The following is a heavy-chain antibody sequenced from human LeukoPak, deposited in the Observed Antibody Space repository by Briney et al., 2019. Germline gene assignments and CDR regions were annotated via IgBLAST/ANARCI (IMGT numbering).Heavy chain of an antibody. CDR1: ADSFSSHY. Sequence: SETLSLTCAVSADSFSSHYWTWIRQPPGKVLEWIGYISYIGSTNYNPSLKSRVTISIDTSKNQFSLKLTSVTAADTAVYYCARDLVTVTKGFDIWGQGTMVSVSS. CDR3: ARDLVTVTKGFDI. D-gene: IGHD4-17*01. J-gene: IGHJ3*02. V-gene: IGHV4-59*11. CDR2: ISYIGST.